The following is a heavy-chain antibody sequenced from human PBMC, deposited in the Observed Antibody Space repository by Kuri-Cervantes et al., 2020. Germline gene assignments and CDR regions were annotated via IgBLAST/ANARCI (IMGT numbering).Heavy chain of an antibody. CDR3: AAPGGIVVVPAASFAY. J-gene: IGHJ4*02. Sequence: GESLKISCAASGFTFSSYWMSWVRQAPGKGLEWVANIKQDGSEKYYVDSVKGRFTISRDNAKNTLYLQMNSLRAEDTAVYYCAAPGGIVVVPAASFAYWGQRNLVHGAS. D-gene: IGHD2-2*01. CDR1: GFTFSSYW. CDR2: IKQDGSEK. V-gene: IGHV3-7*01.